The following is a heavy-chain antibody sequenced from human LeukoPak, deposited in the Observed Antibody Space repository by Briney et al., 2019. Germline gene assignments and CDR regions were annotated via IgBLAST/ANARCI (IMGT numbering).Heavy chain of an antibody. CDR3: ARDLNWGFDY. V-gene: IGHV3-48*02. D-gene: IGHD7-27*01. J-gene: IGHJ4*02. Sequence: PGGSLRLSCAASGFTFSSYEMNWVRQAPGKGLEWVSYIGISSSTIYYADSVKGRFTISRDNAKNSLYLQMNSLRDEDTAVYYCARDLNWGFDYWGQGALVTVSS. CDR1: GFTFSSYE. CDR2: IGISSSTI.